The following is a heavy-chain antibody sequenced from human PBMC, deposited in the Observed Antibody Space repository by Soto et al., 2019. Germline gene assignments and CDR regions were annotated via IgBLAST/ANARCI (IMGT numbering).Heavy chain of an antibody. CDR1: GFTFSSYA. J-gene: IGHJ1*01. CDR3: AKNKVTSTGRATEYFQH. Sequence: GGSLRLSCAASGFTFSSYAMGWVRQAPGKGLEWVSVISGSGGGTYYADSVRGRFTISRDNSKDTLYLQMTSLRAEDTAVYYCAKNKVTSTGRATEYFQHWGQGTLVTVSS. D-gene: IGHD2-2*01. CDR2: ISGSGGGT. V-gene: IGHV3-23*01.